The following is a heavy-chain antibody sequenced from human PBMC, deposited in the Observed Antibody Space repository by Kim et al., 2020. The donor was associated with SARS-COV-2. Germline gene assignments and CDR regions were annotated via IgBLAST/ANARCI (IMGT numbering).Heavy chain of an antibody. V-gene: IGHV1-3*01. Sequence: QGRVTITRDTSASTAYMELSSLRSEDTAVYYCARVKGYDILTGYAYYFDYWGQGTLVTVSS. D-gene: IGHD3-9*01. J-gene: IGHJ4*02. CDR3: ARVKGYDILTGYAYYFDY.